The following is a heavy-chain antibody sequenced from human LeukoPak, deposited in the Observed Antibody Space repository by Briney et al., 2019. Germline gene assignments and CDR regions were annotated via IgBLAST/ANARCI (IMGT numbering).Heavy chain of an antibody. CDR1: GFTFSSYW. CDR3: ARTLWFGELLSFFDY. V-gene: IGHV3-7*01. CDR2: IKQDGSEK. Sequence: GSLRLSCAASGFTFSSYWMSWVRQAPGKGLEWVANIKQDGSEKYYVDSVKGRFTISRDNAKNSLYLQMNSLRAEDTAVYYCARTLWFGELLSFFDYWGQGTLVTVSS. D-gene: IGHD3-10*01. J-gene: IGHJ4*02.